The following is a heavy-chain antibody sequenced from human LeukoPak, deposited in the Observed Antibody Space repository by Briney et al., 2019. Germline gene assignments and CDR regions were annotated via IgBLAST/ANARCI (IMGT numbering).Heavy chain of an antibody. V-gene: IGHV6-1*01. J-gene: IGHJ6*03. CDR1: GDSVSSNSAA. D-gene: IGHD6-19*01. CDR3: ARGWGSGWNYYYYYMDV. CDR2: TYYRSKWYN. Sequence: SQTLSLTCAISGDSVSSNSAAWNWIRQSPSGGLEWLGRTYYRSKWYNDYAVSVKSRITINPDTSKNQFSLQLNSVTPEDTAVYYCARGWGSGWNYYYYYMDVWGKGTTVTVSS.